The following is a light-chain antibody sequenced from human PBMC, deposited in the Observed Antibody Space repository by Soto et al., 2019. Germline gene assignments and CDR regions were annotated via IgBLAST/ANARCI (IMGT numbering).Light chain of an antibody. CDR3: AAWDDSLNGLL. CDR2: YDD. J-gene: IGLJ2*01. V-gene: IGLV1-36*01. Sequence: QPVLTQPPSVSEAPRQRVTISCSGSSSNIGNNAVNWYQQLPGKAPKLLIYYDDLLPSGVSDRFSGSKSGTSASLAISGLQSEDEADYYCAAWDDSLNGLLFGGGTKLTVL. CDR1: SSNIGNNA.